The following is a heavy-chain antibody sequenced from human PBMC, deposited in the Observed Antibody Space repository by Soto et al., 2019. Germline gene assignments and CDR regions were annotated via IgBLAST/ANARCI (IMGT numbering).Heavy chain of an antibody. J-gene: IGHJ5*02. Sequence: QLQLQESGPGLVKPSETLSLTCTVSGGSISSSSYYWGWIRQPPGKGLEWIGSIYYSGSTYYNPSLKSRVTISVDTSKNQFSLKLSSVTAADTAVYYCARDGGGLRFLEWLFGGPFDPWGQGTLVTVSS. CDR3: ARDGGGLRFLEWLFGGPFDP. D-gene: IGHD3-3*01. CDR1: GGSISSSSYY. CDR2: IYYSGST. V-gene: IGHV4-39*01.